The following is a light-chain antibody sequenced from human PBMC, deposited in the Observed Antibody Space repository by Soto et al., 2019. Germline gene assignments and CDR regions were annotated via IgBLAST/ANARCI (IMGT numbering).Light chain of an antibody. CDR1: QSVNNY. V-gene: IGKV3-11*01. CDR2: DAS. CDR3: QQRSNWPPIT. J-gene: IGKJ5*01. Sequence: PGQRATLSCRASQSVNNYLAWYQQKPGQAPRLLIYDASNRATGIPARFSGSGSGTDFTLTISSLEPEDFAVYYCQQRSNWPPITFGQGTRLEIK.